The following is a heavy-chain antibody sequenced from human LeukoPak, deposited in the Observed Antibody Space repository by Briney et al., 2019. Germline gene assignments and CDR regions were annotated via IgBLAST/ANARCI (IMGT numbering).Heavy chain of an antibody. J-gene: IGHJ3*02. CDR3: ARFTMSAFDI. CDR2: INHSGST. D-gene: IGHD3-22*01. CDR1: GGSFGGYY. V-gene: IGHV4-34*01. Sequence: PSETLSLTCAVYGGSFGGYYWSWIRQPPGKGLEWIGEINHSGSTNYNPSLKSRVTISVDTSKNQFSLKLSSVTAADTAVYYCARFTMSAFDIWGQGTMVTVSS.